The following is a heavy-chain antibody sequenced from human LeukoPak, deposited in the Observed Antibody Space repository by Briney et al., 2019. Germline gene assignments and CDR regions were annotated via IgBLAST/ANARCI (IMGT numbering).Heavy chain of an antibody. J-gene: IGHJ5*02. CDR2: INPSGGST. V-gene: IGHV1-46*01. Sequence: ASVKVTCKASGGTFSSYAISWVRQAPGQGLEWMGIINPSGGSTSYAQKFEGRVTLTRDTSTSTVYMELSSLRFEDTAVYYCARATWSRNSGGWLDPWGQGTLVTVSS. CDR1: GGTFSSYA. CDR3: ARATWSRNSGGWLDP. D-gene: IGHD4-23*01.